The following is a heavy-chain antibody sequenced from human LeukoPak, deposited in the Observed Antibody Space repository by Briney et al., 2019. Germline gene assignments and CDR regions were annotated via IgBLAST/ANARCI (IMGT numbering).Heavy chain of an antibody. CDR3: ARLGSSPPNWYFDL. V-gene: IGHV4-39*01. D-gene: IGHD6-19*01. J-gene: IGHJ2*01. Sequence: SETLSLTCTVSGGSIFSSTYYWGWIRQPPGKGLEWIGSIYYSGSTYYNPSLKSRVTMSVDTSKNQFSLKLTSVTAADTAVYDCARLGSSPPNWYFDLWGHGTLVTVSS. CDR2: IYYSGST. CDR1: GGSIFSSTYY.